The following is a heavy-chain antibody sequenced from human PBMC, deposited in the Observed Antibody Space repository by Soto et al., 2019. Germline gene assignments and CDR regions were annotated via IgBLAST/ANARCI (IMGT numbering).Heavy chain of an antibody. CDR1: GFTFSSFT. J-gene: IGHJ4*02. Sequence: EVQLVESGGGLVKPGGSLRLSCAASGFTFSSFTMNWVRQAPGKGLEWVSSILGSGTHTFYTDSVKGRFTISRDNAKNSLYLQMSDMRAEDTDVYYCARDPTAGDYWGQGTLVTVSS. V-gene: IGHV3-21*01. CDR2: ILGSGTHT. CDR3: ARDPTAGDY. D-gene: IGHD2-21*02.